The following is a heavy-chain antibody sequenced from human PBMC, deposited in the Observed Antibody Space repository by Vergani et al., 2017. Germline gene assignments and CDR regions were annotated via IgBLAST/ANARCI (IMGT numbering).Heavy chain of an antibody. J-gene: IGHJ5*02. Sequence: QVQLQESGPGLVKPSQTLSLTCTVSGGSISSGSYYWSWIRQPAGKGLEWIGRIYTSGSTNYNPSLKSRVTISVDTSKNQFSLKLSSVTAADTAVYYCARDRPGTCANWFDPWGQGTLVTVSS. V-gene: IGHV4-61*02. CDR2: IYTSGST. CDR3: ARDRPGTCANWFDP. CDR1: GGSISSGSYY. D-gene: IGHD3-10*01.